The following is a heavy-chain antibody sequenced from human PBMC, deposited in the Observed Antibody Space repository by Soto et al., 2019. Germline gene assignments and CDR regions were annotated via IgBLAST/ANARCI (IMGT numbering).Heavy chain of an antibody. CDR1: GYTFTSYA. CDR2: INAGNGNT. V-gene: IGHV1-3*01. Sequence: GASVKVSCKASGYTFTSYAMHWVRQAPGQRLEWMGWINAGNGNTKYSQMFQGRVTITGDTSASTAYMELSSLRSEDTAVYYCAREVGNYYYYGMDVWGQRTTGTVS. CDR3: AREVGNYYYYGMDV. J-gene: IGHJ6*02.